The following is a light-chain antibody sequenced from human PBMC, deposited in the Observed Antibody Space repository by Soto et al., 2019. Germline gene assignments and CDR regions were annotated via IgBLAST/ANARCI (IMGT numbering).Light chain of an antibody. J-gene: IGKJ1*01. CDR3: KQYVSSHWA. CDR1: QSVTNSF. V-gene: IGKV3-20*01. CDR2: GAS. Sequence: DIVLAQSPGTLSFSPGERATLSCRASQSVTNSFLAWYQQKPGQAPRLLIYGASRRATGIPDRFTGSGSGTDFTLTISRLEPEDFAVYYCKQYVSSHWAFRQGTKVDIX.